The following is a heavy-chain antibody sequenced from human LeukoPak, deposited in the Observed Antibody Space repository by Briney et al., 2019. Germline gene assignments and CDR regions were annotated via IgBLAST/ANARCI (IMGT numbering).Heavy chain of an antibody. J-gene: IGHJ4*02. D-gene: IGHD3-3*01. CDR2: IYHSGNT. CDR3: ARVGITIFGVVNPIDY. CDR1: GGSISSSNW. V-gene: IGHV4-4*02. Sequence: PSGTLSLTCAVSGGSISSSNWWSWVRQPPGKGLEWIGYIYHSGNTYYNPSLKSRVTISVDTSKNQFSLKLSSVTAADTAVYYCARVGITIFGVVNPIDYWGQGTLVTVSS.